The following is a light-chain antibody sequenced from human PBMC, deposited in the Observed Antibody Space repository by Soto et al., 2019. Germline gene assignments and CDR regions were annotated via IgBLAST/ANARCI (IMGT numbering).Light chain of an antibody. J-gene: IGKJ4*01. CDR1: QSVSSN. CDR2: GAS. V-gene: IGKV3D-15*01. Sequence: EIVMTQSPATLSVSPGERATLSCRASQSVSSNLAWYQQKPGQAPRLLIYGASTRATGIPARFSGSGSGTEFTLTISSLQSEDFAVYCCQQYNNWPPLTFGGGTKV. CDR3: QQYNNWPPLT.